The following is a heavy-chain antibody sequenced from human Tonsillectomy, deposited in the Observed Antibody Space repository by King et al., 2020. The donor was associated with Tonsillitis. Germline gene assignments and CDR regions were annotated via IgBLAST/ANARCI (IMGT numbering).Heavy chain of an antibody. CDR1: GFTFSSYG. J-gene: IGHJ4*02. Sequence: VQLVESGGGVVQPGGSLRLSCAASGFTFSSYGMHWVRQAPGKGLEWVAFIRYDGNHEYYGDSVKGRFTVSRDNSKNTLYLQMTSLRPEDTAVYYCAKDLDCRGGSCSYWGQGTLVTVSS. CDR3: AKDLDCRGGSCSY. CDR2: IRYDGNHE. D-gene: IGHD2-15*01. V-gene: IGHV3-30*02.